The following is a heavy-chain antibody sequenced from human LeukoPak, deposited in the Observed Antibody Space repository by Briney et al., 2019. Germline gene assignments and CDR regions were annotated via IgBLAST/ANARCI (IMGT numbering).Heavy chain of an antibody. D-gene: IGHD3-22*01. CDR2: INHSGST. J-gene: IGHJ4*02. CDR3: ANYDSSGYSDY. CDR1: GGSFSGYY. Sequence: PSETLSLTCAVYGGSFSGYYWSWIRQSPGKGLEWIGEINHSGSTNYNPSLKSRVTISVDTSKNQFSLKLSSVTAADTAVYYCANYDSSGYSDYWGQGTLVTVSS. V-gene: IGHV4-34*01.